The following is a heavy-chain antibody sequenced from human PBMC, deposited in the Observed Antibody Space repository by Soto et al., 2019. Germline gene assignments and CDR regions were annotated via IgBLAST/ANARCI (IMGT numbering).Heavy chain of an antibody. D-gene: IGHD5-12*01. CDR3: ARDPVYSGYDYTSPYSNWFDP. CDR1: GYTFTSYG. CDR2: ISAYNGNT. Sequence: ASVKVSCKASGYTFTSYGISWVRQAPGQGLEWMGWISAYNGNTNYAQKLQGRVTMTTDTSTSTAYMELRSLRSDDTAVYYCARDPVYSGYDYTSPYSNWFDPWGQGTLVTVSS. J-gene: IGHJ5*02. V-gene: IGHV1-18*01.